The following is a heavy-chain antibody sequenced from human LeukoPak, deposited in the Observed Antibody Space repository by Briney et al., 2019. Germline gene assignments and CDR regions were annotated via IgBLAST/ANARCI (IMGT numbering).Heavy chain of an antibody. Sequence: LGESLKISGQGSRYSFTSYWIIWVRQMPGKGLEWMGRIYPSDSVTNYRPSFQGHVTLSVDKSISTAYLQWSSLKAWDTALYYCARRSLDNWKGVSWGQGRLVTVSS. CDR3: ARRSLDNWKGVS. V-gene: IGHV5-10-1*01. CDR2: IYPSDSVT. D-gene: IGHD1-1*01. CDR1: RYSFTSYW. J-gene: IGHJ5*02.